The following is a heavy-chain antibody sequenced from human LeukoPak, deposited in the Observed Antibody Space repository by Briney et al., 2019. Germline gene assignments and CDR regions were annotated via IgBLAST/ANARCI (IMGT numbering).Heavy chain of an antibody. CDR1: GFTFSTYA. Sequence: GGSLRLSCAASGFTFSTYAIHWVRQAPGKGREWVAVISYDGSNKYYADSVKGRFTISRDNSKNTLYLQMNSLRAEDTAVYYCARDSTSWIYWGQGTLVTVSS. CDR3: ARDSTSWIY. J-gene: IGHJ4*02. V-gene: IGHV3-30-3*01. D-gene: IGHD6-13*01. CDR2: ISYDGSNK.